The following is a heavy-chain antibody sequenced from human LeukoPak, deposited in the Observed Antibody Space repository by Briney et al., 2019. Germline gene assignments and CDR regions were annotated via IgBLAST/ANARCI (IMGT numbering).Heavy chain of an antibody. D-gene: IGHD6-13*01. CDR1: GFTFSSYS. J-gene: IGHJ5*02. CDR2: ISSSSSYI. Sequence: GALRLSCAASGFTFSSYSMIWVRQAPGKGLEWVSSISSSSSYIYYADSVKGRFTISRDNAKNSLYLQMDSLRAEDTAVYYCARAPYSRPYTWFDPWGQGTLVTVSS. CDR3: ARAPYSRPYTWFDP. V-gene: IGHV3-21*01.